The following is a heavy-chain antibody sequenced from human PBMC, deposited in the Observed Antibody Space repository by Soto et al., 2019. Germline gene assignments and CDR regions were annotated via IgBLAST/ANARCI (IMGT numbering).Heavy chain of an antibody. D-gene: IGHD2-15*01. CDR1: GYTFTGYG. CDR2: ISVFNGNT. Sequence: QVQLVQSGAEVKKPGASVKVSCKTSGYTFTGYGINWVRQAPGHGLGWMGWISVFNGNTKYGKNIQDRVIMTTDTSTSTAYMELRSLRSDDTAVYFCGRDGSGGIIESWGQGTMLIVSS. CDR3: GRDGSGGIIES. J-gene: IGHJ3*01. V-gene: IGHV1-18*01.